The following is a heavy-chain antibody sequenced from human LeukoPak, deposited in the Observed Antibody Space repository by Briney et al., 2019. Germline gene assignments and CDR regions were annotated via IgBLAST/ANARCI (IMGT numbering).Heavy chain of an antibody. V-gene: IGHV4-59*01. J-gene: IGHJ5*02. CDR1: GGPISSYY. CDR2: IYYSGST. CDR3: ARVTGYSFEDWFDP. D-gene: IGHD3-9*01. Sequence: SETLSLTCTVSGGPISSYYWSWIRQPPGKGLEWIGYIYYSGSTNYNPSLKSRVTISVDTSKNQFSLKLSSVTAADTAVYYCARVTGYSFEDWFDPWGQGTLVTVSS.